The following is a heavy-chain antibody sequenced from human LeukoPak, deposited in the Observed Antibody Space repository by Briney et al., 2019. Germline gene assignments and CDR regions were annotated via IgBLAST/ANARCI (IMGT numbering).Heavy chain of an antibody. J-gene: IGHJ3*02. CDR3: ARVGIAAYDAFDI. Sequence: GGSLRLSCAASGFTFSSYSMNWVRQAPGKGLEWVSSISSSSSYIHYADSVKGRFTISRDNAKNSLYLQMNSLRAEDTAVYYCARVGIAAYDAFDIWGQGTMVTVSS. CDR2: ISSSSSYI. V-gene: IGHV3-21*01. CDR1: GFTFSSYS. D-gene: IGHD6-13*01.